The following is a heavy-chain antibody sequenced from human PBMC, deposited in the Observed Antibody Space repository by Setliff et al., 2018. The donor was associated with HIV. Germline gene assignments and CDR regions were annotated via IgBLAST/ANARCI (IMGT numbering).Heavy chain of an antibody. J-gene: IGHJ5*02. CDR2: ISACNGNT. D-gene: IGHD2-8*01. CDR1: GYTFTSYG. V-gene: IGHV1-18*01. Sequence: ASVKVSCKASGYTFTSYGISWVRQAPGQGLEWMGWISACNGNTKYAQKLQGRVTMTTDTSTSTAYMELRSLRSDDTAVYYCARVYCSNGVCYMNWFDPWGQGTLVTVSS. CDR3: ARVYCSNGVCYMNWFDP.